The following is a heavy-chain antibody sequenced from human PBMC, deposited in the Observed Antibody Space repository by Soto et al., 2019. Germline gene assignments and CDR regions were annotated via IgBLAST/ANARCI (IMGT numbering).Heavy chain of an antibody. CDR2: ISYDGSNK. J-gene: IGHJ6*02. D-gene: IGHD5-18*01. Sequence: GGSLRLSCAASGFTFSSYGMHWVRQAPGKGLEWVAVISYDGSNKYYADSVKGRFTISRDNSKNTLYLQMNSLRAEDTAVYYCAKDIGNTAMVRLFYYYYGMDVWGQGTTVTVSS. V-gene: IGHV3-30*18. CDR1: GFTFSSYG. CDR3: AKDIGNTAMVRLFYYYYGMDV.